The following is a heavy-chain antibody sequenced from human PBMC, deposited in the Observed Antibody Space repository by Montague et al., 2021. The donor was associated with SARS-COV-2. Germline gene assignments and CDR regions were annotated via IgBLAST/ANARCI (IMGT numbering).Heavy chain of an antibody. CDR3: ARQPLGYDFVYYYYGMDV. V-gene: IGHV6-1*01. CDR1: GDSVSSHSAA. Sequence: CAISGDSVSSHSAAWNWIRQSPSRGLEWLGRTYYRSKWYNDYAVFVKSRITINPDTSKNQFSLQLNSVTPEDTAVYYCARQPLGYDFVYYYYGMDVWGQGTTVTVSS. J-gene: IGHJ6*02. CDR2: TYYRSKWYN. D-gene: IGHD5-12*01.